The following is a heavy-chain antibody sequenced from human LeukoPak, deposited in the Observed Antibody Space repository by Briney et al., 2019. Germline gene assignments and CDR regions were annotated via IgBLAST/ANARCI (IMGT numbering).Heavy chain of an antibody. CDR1: GFTFSSYA. J-gene: IGHJ4*02. CDR2: ISYDGSNK. V-gene: IGHV3-30-3*01. Sequence: GRSLRLSCAASGFTFSSYAMHWVRQAPGKGLEWVVVISYDGSNKYYADSVKGRFTISRDNSKNTLYLQMNSLRAEDTAVYYCARSGSYHELVYWGQGTLVTVSS. CDR3: ARSGSYHELVY. D-gene: IGHD1-26*01.